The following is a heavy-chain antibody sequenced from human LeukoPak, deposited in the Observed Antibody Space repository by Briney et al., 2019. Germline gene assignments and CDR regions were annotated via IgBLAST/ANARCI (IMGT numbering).Heavy chain of an antibody. D-gene: IGHD1-26*01. V-gene: IGHV4-39*07. CDR3: ARIYGSFQNYFDY. Sequence: SETLSLTCTVSGGSVSRISYYWGWVRQPPGKGLECIGIIYYSGSTFYNPSLKSRLTISVDTSKNQCSLQLSSVTAADTAFYYCARIYGSFQNYFDYWGQGTLVTVSS. CDR1: GGSVSRISYY. CDR2: IYYSGST. J-gene: IGHJ4*02.